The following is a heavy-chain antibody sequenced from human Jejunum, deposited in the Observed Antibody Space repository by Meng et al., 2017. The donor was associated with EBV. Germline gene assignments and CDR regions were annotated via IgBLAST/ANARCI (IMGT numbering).Heavy chain of an antibody. CDR1: GYTFSRYA. Sequence: QVQLVQSGSELKKPGASVKVSCKASGYTFSRYAMNWVRQAPGQGLEWMGWIKTRTGNPAYAQGFTGRFVFSLDTSVSTAYLQISSLKAEDTAVYYCASDISTATLGYWGQGTLVTVSS. J-gene: IGHJ4*02. CDR3: ASDISTATLGY. D-gene: IGHD2-21*02. V-gene: IGHV7-4-1*02. CDR2: IKTRTGNP.